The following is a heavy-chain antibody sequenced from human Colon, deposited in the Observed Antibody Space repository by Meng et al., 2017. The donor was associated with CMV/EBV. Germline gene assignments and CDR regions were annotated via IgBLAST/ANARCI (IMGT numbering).Heavy chain of an antibody. D-gene: IGHD6-19*01. CDR1: GDKVSTNSAT. CDR3: VRGSSGWGNWFDS. V-gene: IGHV6-1*01. Sequence: SCAISGDKVSTNSATWNWIRQSPSRGLEWLARTYLRSKWYTAYAESVRSRINITIDTSKNQLSLQLSSVTPEDTAVYYCVRGSSGWGNWFDSWGQGTLVTVSS. J-gene: IGHJ5*01. CDR2: TYLRSKWYT.